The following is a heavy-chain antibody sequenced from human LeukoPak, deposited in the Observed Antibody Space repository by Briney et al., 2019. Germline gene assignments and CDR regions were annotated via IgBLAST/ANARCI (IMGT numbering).Heavy chain of an antibody. CDR1: GFTFSSYW. CDR3: ARDPLRYFDWLPLSYYYYGMDV. J-gene: IGHJ6*02. CDR2: IKQDGSEK. V-gene: IGHV3-7*01. D-gene: IGHD3-9*01. Sequence: GGSLRLSCAASGFTFSSYWMSRVRRAPGKGLEWVANIKQDGSEKYYVDSVKGRFTISRDNAKNSLYLQMNSLRAEDTAVYYCARDPLRYFDWLPLSYYYYGMDVWGQGTTVTVSS.